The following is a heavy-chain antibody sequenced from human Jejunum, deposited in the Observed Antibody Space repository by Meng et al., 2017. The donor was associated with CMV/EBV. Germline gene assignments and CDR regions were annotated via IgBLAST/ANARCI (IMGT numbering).Heavy chain of an antibody. CDR3: ARWDYSISFDF. J-gene: IGHJ4*02. Sequence: CPVSGDSISRRGSFWTWIRQPAGKGLEWIGRVDPSGNTEYNPSLKGRVTISLDTSKNQYSLKVNSVTAADTAVYYCARWDYSISFDFWGQGALVTVSS. CDR1: GDSISRRGSF. V-gene: IGHV4-61*02. CDR2: VDPSGNT. D-gene: IGHD3-3*02.